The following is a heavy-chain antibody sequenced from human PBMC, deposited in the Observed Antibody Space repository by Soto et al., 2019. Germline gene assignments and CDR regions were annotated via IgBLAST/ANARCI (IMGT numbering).Heavy chain of an antibody. V-gene: IGHV1-18*01. Sequence: QVQLVQSGAEVKEPGASVKVSCKASGYTFANYGISWVRQAPGQGLEWMGWISAVNGNTNYARSLQDRIALTRDTSTSTAYMQLRGLRSDDTSVYYCTRFIFVVPDALWYPAEYFHYWGHGTLVTGSS. CDR1: GYTFANYG. J-gene: IGHJ1*01. D-gene: IGHD2-2*01. CDR3: TRFIFVVPDALWYPAEYFHY. CDR2: ISAVNGNT.